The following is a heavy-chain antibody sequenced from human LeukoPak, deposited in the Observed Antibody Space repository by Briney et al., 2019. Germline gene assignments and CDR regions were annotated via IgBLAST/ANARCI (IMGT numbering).Heavy chain of an antibody. CDR2: IYHSGST. V-gene: IGHV4-38-2*02. J-gene: IGHJ4*02. CDR1: GYSISSGYY. CDR3: ARDPYDSSGLIDY. D-gene: IGHD3-22*01. Sequence: TASETLSLTCTVSGYSISSGYYWGWIRQPPGKGLEWIGSIYHSGSTYYNPSLKSRVTISVDTSKNQFSLKLSSVTAADTAVYYCARDPYDSSGLIDYWGQGTLVTVSS.